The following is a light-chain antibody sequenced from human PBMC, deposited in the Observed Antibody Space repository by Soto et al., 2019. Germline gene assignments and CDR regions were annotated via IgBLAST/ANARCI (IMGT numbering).Light chain of an antibody. CDR2: DVS. V-gene: IGLV2-14*03. CDR3: SSYTSSITVV. CDR1: SSDVGGYNY. J-gene: IGLJ2*01. Sequence: QSALTQPASVSGSPGQSITISCTGTSSDVGGYNYVSWYQHHPGKAPKLMIYDVSNRPSGVFNRFSGSKSGNTASLTISGLQAEDEADYYCSSYTSSITVVFGGGTKLTVL.